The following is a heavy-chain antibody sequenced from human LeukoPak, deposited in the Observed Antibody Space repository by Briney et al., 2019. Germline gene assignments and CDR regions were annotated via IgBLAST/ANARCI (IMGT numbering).Heavy chain of an antibody. CDR2: IYYSGST. CDR1: GGSISGSSYY. CDR3: ARDANTAMVYGMDV. Sequence: PSETLSLTCTVSGGSISGSSYYWGWIRQPPGKGLEWIGSIYYSGSTYYKPSLKSRVTMSVDTSKNQFSLKLSSVTAADTAVYYCARDANTAMVYGMDVWGQGTTVTVSS. V-gene: IGHV4-39*07. J-gene: IGHJ6*02. D-gene: IGHD5-18*01.